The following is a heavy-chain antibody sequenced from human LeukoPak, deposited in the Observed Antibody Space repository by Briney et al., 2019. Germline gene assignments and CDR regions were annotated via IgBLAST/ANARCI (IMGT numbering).Heavy chain of an antibody. J-gene: IGHJ1*01. CDR2: IWNDGSDK. CDR1: KFTFSHYA. Sequence: PGRSLRLSCAASKFTFSHYAMHWVRQAPGKGLEWVAVIWNDGSDKYYADSVKGRFTVSRDNSRNTLYLQMDSLRAEDTGVYYCAKDAQRGFDYSNSLQHWGPGNLVTVSS. D-gene: IGHD4-11*01. CDR3: AKDAQRGFDYSNSLQH. V-gene: IGHV3-33*06.